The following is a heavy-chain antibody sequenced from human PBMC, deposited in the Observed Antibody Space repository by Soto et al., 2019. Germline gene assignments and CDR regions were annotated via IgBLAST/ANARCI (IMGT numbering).Heavy chain of an antibody. CDR2: IKQDGSEI. D-gene: IGHD6-6*01. CDR1: GFTFSRYW. J-gene: IGHJ4*02. Sequence: GGSLRLSCAASGFTFSRYWMSWVRQAPGKGLEWVANIKQDGSEIDQVDSLKGRFTISRDNAKNSLFLQMNSLRVEDTSVYYCARIGYSSSSFDYWGQGTLVTVSS. V-gene: IGHV3-7*01. CDR3: ARIGYSSSSFDY.